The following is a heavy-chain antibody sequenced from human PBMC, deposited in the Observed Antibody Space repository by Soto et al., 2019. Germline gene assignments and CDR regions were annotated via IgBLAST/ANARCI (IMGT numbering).Heavy chain of an antibody. J-gene: IGHJ4*02. CDR2: IYTSGST. Sequence: PSETLSLTCTVSGGSISSYYWSWIRQPAGKGLEWIGRIYTSGSTNYNPSLKSRVTMSVDTSKNQFSLKLSSVTAADTAVYYCARDESHYYDSSGYYDYWGQGTLVTVSS. CDR1: GGSISSYY. D-gene: IGHD3-22*01. V-gene: IGHV4-4*07. CDR3: ARDESHYYDSSGYYDY.